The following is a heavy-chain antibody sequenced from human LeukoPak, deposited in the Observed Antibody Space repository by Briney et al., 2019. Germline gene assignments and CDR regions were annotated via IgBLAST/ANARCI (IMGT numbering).Heavy chain of an antibody. Sequence: KPGGSLRLSCAASGFTFSSYSMNWVRQAPGKGLEWVSSISSSSSYIYYADSVKGRSTISRDYAKNSLYLQMNSLRAEDTAVYYCARESTLRVDYWGQGTLVTVSS. CDR2: ISSSSSYI. CDR1: GFTFSSYS. CDR3: ARESTLRVDY. D-gene: IGHD2/OR15-2a*01. V-gene: IGHV3-21*01. J-gene: IGHJ4*02.